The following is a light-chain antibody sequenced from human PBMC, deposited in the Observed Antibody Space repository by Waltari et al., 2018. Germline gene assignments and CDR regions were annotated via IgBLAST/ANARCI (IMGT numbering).Light chain of an antibody. CDR1: QSISKY. Sequence: EMVLTQSPGTLSLSPGERATFSCRASQSISKYLAWYQQKPGQAPRLLIYHASSRAAGIPDRFSGSGSGTDFSLSISRLEPEDFAVYYCQHYESLPVTFGQGTKVEIK. J-gene: IGKJ1*01. CDR2: HAS. CDR3: QHYESLPVT. V-gene: IGKV3-20*01.